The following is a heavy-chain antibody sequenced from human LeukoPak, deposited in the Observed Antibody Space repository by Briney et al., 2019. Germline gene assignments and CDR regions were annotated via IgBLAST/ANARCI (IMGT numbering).Heavy chain of an antibody. J-gene: IGHJ4*02. D-gene: IGHD6-19*01. CDR1: GFTFSNYG. CDR3: TKDEPIVVAYDY. CDR2: ISYDGSNK. V-gene: IGHV3-30*18. Sequence: PGGSLRLSCTASGFTFSNYGMNWVRQAPGKGLEWVAVISYDGSNKYYADSVKGRFTISRDNAKNSLYLQMNSLRAEDTAVYYCTKDEPIVVAYDYWGQGTLVTVSS.